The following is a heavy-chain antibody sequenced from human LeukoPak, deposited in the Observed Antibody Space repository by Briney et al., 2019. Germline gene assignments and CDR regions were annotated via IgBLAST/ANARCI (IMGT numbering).Heavy chain of an antibody. J-gene: IGHJ6*04. V-gene: IGHV3-43D*03. D-gene: IGHD2-15*01. CDR1: GFTFDDYA. CDR3: AKAYRRYCSGGSCFLIDV. CDR2: ISWDGGST. Sequence: GGSLRLSCAASGFTFDDYAMHWVRQAPGKGLEWVSLISWDGGSTYYADSVKGRFTISRDNSKNSLYLQMNSLRAEGTALYYCAKAYRRYCSGGSCFLIDVWGKGTTVTVSS.